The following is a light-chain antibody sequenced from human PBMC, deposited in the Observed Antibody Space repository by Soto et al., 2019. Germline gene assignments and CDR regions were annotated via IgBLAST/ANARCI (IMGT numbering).Light chain of an antibody. CDR1: SNDVGGYSY. Sequence: QSALTQPASVSGSPGQSITISCTGTSNDVGGYSYVSWFQHHPGKAPKLLIYEVRFRPSGVPDRFSGSKSGTSASLAITGLQAEDEADYYCQSYDSSLSGVIFGGGTKLTVL. V-gene: IGLV2-14*01. CDR2: EVR. CDR3: QSYDSSLSGVI. J-gene: IGLJ2*01.